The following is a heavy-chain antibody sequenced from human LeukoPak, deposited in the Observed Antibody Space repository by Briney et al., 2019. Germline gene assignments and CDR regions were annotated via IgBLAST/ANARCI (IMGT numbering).Heavy chain of an antibody. CDR1: GFTFSNYA. D-gene: IGHD1-26*01. CDR3: GKDINVSA. CDR2: FSGSGGST. V-gene: IGHV3-23*01. Sequence: GGSLRLSCVASGFTFSNYAMTWVRQAPGKGLEWVSTFSGSGGSTYYADSVKGRFTISRDNSKNTLFLQMNSLRAEDTAVYYCGKDINVSAWGRGTLVTVSS. J-gene: IGHJ4*02.